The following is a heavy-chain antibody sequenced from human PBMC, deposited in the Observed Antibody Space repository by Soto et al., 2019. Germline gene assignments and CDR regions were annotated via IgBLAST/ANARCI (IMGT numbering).Heavy chain of an antibody. Sequence: QVQLVQSGAEVKKPGASVKVSCKASGYTFTSYGXXXXXXXXXQGLEWMGWISAYNGNTKYAQKLQGRVTMTTDTXXXXXXXXXXXXXXXXXXXXXXXXXXXXXWNDGGWFDPWGQGTLVTVSS. J-gene: IGHJ5*02. V-gene: IGHV1-18*01. CDR3: XXXXXXXWNDGGWFDP. CDR1: GYTFTSYG. CDR2: ISAYNGNT. D-gene: IGHD1-1*01.